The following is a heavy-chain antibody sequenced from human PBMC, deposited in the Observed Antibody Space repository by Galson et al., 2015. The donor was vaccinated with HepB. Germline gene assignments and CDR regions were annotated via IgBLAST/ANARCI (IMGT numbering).Heavy chain of an antibody. D-gene: IGHD5-18*01. CDR1: GYTFTSYG. V-gene: IGHV1-18*04. Sequence: SVKVSCKASGYTFTSYGISWVRQAPGQGLEWMGWISAYNGNTNYAQKLQGRVTMTTDTSTSTAYMELRSLRSGDTAVYYCARDLDTAMVKGYWGQGTLVTVSS. J-gene: IGHJ4*02. CDR2: ISAYNGNT. CDR3: ARDLDTAMVKGY.